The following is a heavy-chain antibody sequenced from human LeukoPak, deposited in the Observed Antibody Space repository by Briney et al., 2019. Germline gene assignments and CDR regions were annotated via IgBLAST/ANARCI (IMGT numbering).Heavy chain of an antibody. CDR1: GGSFSGYY. D-gene: IGHD3-9*01. CDR3: ARGGLVLRYFDWLPGNAFDI. V-gene: IGHV4-34*01. J-gene: IGHJ3*02. CDR2: ISHSGST. Sequence: QASETLSLTCAVYGGSFSGYYWSWIRQPPGKVLEWIREISHSGSTNYNPSIKSRVTISVDTSKNQFSLKLSSVTAADTAVYYCARGGLVLRYFDWLPGNAFDIWGQGTMVTVSS.